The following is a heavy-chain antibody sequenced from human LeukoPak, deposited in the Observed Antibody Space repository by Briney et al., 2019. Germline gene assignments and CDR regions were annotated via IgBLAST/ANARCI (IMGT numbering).Heavy chain of an antibody. CDR1: GFTFSSYA. D-gene: IGHD4-11*01. Sequence: GGSLRLSCAASGFTFSSYAMSWVRQAPVKVLEWVSAISGSGGSTYYADSVKGRFTISRDNSKNTLYLQMNSLRAEDTAVYYCAKDGIGTVTKREDPFDPWGQGTLVTVSS. CDR3: AKDGIGTVTKREDPFDP. J-gene: IGHJ5*02. V-gene: IGHV3-23*01. CDR2: ISGSGGST.